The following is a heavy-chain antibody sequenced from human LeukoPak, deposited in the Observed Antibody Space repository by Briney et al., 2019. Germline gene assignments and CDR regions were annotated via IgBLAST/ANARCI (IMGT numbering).Heavy chain of an antibody. CDR3: ARDGDYNYYYYYYMDV. CDR2: IYHSGNT. CDR1: GYSISSGYY. D-gene: IGHD4-17*01. V-gene: IGHV4-38-2*02. J-gene: IGHJ6*03. Sequence: SETLSLTCAVSGYSISSGYYWGWIRQPPGKGLEWIGSIYHSGNTYYNPSLKSGVTISVDTYKNFFYLTISSVTAADTAVYYCARDGDYNYYYYYYMDVWGKGTTVTVSS.